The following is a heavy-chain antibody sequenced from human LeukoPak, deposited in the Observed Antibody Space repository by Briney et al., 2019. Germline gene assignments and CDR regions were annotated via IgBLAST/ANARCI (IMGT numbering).Heavy chain of an antibody. V-gene: IGHV1-18*01. CDR1: GYTFTSYG. CDR3: ARRWGPHCSSISCYWRDWYFDL. D-gene: IGHD2-2*01. J-gene: IGHJ2*01. CDR2: ISAYNGNT. Sequence: ASVKVSCKASGYTFTSYGISWVRQAPGQGLEWMGWISAYNGNTNYAQKLQGRVTMTTDTSTSTAYMELSSLRSEDTAVYYCARRWGPHCSSISCYWRDWYFDLWGRGTLVTVSS.